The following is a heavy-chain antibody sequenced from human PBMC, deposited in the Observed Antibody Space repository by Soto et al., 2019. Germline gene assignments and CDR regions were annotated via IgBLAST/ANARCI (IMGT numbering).Heavy chain of an antibody. CDR2: INHSGST. CDR1: GGSFSGYY. J-gene: IGHJ3*02. Sequence: SETLSLTCAVYGGSFSGYYWSWIRQPPGKGLEWIGEINHSGSTNYNPSLKSRVTISVDTSKNQFSLKLSSVTAADTAVYYCARGGDDYGGNSRHDAFDIWGQGTMVTVSS. CDR3: ARGGDDYGGNSRHDAFDI. V-gene: IGHV4-34*01. D-gene: IGHD4-17*01.